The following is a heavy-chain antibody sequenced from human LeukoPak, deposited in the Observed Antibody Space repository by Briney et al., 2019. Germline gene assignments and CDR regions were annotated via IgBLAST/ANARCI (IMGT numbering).Heavy chain of an antibody. CDR3: AHRNAVMVRLYYDY. D-gene: IGHD5-18*01. Sequence: SETLSLTCTVSGASVSSNRYYWAWIRQPPGKGLEWIGSLYYSGGTYHNPSLKSRVTMSVDTSKNQISLKLNSVTAADTAVYYCAHRNAVMVRLYYDYWGQGTLALVSS. J-gene: IGHJ4*02. V-gene: IGHV4-39*07. CDR1: GASVSSNRYY. CDR2: LYYSGGT.